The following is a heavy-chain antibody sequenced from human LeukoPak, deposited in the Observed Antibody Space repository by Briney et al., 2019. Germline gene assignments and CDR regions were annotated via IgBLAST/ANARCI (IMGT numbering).Heavy chain of an antibody. CDR2: IYHSGST. CDR3: ARGVKVPGTFDP. J-gene: IGHJ5*02. CDR1: GGSISSGGYS. Sequence: SETLSLTCAVSGGSISSGGYSWSWIRQPPGKGLEWIGYIYHSGSTYYNPSLKSRVTISADRSKNQFSLKLSSVTAADTAVYYCARGVKVPGTFDPWGQGTLVTVSS. D-gene: IGHD2-2*01. V-gene: IGHV4-30-2*01.